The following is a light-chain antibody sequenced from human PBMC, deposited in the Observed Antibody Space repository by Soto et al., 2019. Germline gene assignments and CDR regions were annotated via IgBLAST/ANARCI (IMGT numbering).Light chain of an antibody. CDR1: QSVSSSY. V-gene: IGKV3-20*01. CDR3: QQYGSSRT. J-gene: IGKJ1*01. Sequence: TQSPGTLSVSPGERATLSCRASQSVSSSYLAWYQQKPGQAPRLLIYGASSRATGIPDRFSGSGSGTDFTLTISRLEPEDFAVYYCQQYGSSRTFGQGTKVEIK. CDR2: GAS.